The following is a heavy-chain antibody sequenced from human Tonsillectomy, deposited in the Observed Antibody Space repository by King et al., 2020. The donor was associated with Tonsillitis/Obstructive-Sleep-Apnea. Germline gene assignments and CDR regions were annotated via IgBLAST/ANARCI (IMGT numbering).Heavy chain of an antibody. CDR3: ARDQALGYCSSTSCSQIDY. CDR1: GFTFSDYS. Sequence: VQLVESGGGVVQPGRSLRLSCAASGFTFSDYSMYWVRQAPGKGLEWVAVIWYDGSNKYSADSVKGRFTISRDNSKNTLYLQMNNLGADETDVYYCARDQALGYCSSTSCSQIDYWGQGTLVTVSS. CDR2: IWYDGSNK. V-gene: IGHV3-33*01. D-gene: IGHD2-2*01. J-gene: IGHJ4*02.